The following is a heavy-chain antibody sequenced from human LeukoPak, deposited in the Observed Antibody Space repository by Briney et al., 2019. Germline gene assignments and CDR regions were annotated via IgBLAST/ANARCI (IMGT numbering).Heavy chain of an antibody. D-gene: IGHD2-15*01. CDR2: IIPIFGTA. Sequence: SVKVSCKASGGTFSSYAINWVRQAPGQGLEWMGGIIPIFGTANYAQKFQGRVTITADKSTSTAYMELSSLRSEDTAVYYCARARYCSGGSCYWTPYYYYGMDVWGKGTTDTVFS. V-gene: IGHV1-69*06. J-gene: IGHJ6*04. CDR3: ARARYCSGGSCYWTPYYYYGMDV. CDR1: GGTFSSYA.